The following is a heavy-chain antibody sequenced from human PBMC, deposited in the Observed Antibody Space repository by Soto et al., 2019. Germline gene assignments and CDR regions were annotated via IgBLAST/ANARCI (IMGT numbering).Heavy chain of an antibody. CDR2: INHSGST. CDR1: GGSFSGYY. J-gene: IGHJ4*02. CDR3: ARGMPIKDAPDKYYFDS. V-gene: IGHV4-34*01. D-gene: IGHD1-20*01. Sequence: PSETLSLTCAVYGGSFSGYYWSWIRQPPGKGLEWIGEINHSGSTNQSPSLKSRVAISVDTSKNQFSLRLKSMTAADTAVYYCARGMPIKDAPDKYYFDSWGQGTLVTVSS.